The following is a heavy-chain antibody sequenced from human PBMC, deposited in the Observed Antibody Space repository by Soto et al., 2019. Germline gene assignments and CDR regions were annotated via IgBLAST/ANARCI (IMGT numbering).Heavy chain of an antibody. J-gene: IGHJ6*02. CDR1: GFAVRVSA. CDR3: VKDNLAGVADV. V-gene: IGHV3-9*01. D-gene: IGHD3-10*01. Sequence: PGGSLRRSCATSGFAVRVSAMHWVRQDSGGGLQWVSGMYSSGDVGYAGSVRGRFTMSRDVARNALFLQMSSLTADDTALYHCVKDNLAGVADVWGQGT. CDR2: MYSSGDV.